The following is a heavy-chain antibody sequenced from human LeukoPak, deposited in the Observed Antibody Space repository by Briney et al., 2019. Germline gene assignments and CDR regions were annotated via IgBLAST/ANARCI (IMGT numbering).Heavy chain of an antibody. D-gene: IGHD6-13*01. J-gene: IGHJ5*02. V-gene: IGHV1-2*02. Sequence: ASVKVSCKASGYTFTGYYMHWVRQAPGQGLEWMGWINPNSGGTNYAQKFQGRVTMTRDTSISTAYMELSRLRSDDTAVYYCAREIAAAGYNGFDPWGQGTLVTVSS. CDR3: AREIAAAGYNGFDP. CDR2: INPNSGGT. CDR1: GYTFTGYY.